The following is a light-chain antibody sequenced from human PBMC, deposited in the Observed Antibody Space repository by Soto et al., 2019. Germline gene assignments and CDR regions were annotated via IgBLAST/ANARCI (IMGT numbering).Light chain of an antibody. V-gene: IGKV3-15*01. CDR2: DTS. Sequence: WYQQKPGQAPRLLIYDTSTRATGIPARFSGSGSGTQLSLNISCIPSANFAVSHPKPYNPSTPVTFAPGTRLEIK. CDR3: KPYNPSTPVT. J-gene: IGKJ5*01.